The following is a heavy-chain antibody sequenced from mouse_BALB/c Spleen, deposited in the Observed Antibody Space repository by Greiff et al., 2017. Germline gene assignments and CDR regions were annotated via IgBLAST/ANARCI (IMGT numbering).Heavy chain of an antibody. CDR1: GYSITSGYF. V-gene: IGHV3-6*02. Sequence: EVKLEESGPGLVKPSQSLSLTCSVTGYSITSGYFWNWIRQFPGNILEWMGYISYDGSNNYNPSLKNRISITRDTSKNQFFLKLNSVTTEDTATYYCAREDCYDYFDYWGQGTTLTVSS. CDR2: ISYDGSN. J-gene: IGHJ2*01. CDR3: AREDCYDYFDY. D-gene: IGHD2-3*01.